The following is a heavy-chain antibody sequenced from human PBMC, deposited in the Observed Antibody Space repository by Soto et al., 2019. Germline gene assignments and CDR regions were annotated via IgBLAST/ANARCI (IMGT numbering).Heavy chain of an antibody. CDR2: FYADGTT. Sequence: EVQVVESGGGLIQPGGSLRLSCVASGFNVSNNYMNWVRQAPGKGLEWVSVFYADGTTLYADSVEGRFTISRDNSKNTVSLQMNSLRADDTAVYYCARDWGGNTTPYWYFDLWGRGTLVTVSS. CDR3: ARDWGGNTTPYWYFDL. CDR1: GFNVSNNY. V-gene: IGHV3-53*01. J-gene: IGHJ2*01. D-gene: IGHD1-1*01.